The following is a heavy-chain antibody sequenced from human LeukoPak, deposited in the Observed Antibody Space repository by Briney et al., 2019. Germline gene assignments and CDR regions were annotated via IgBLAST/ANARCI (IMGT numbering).Heavy chain of an antibody. J-gene: IGHJ5*02. CDR1: GGSISSYY. CDR3: ARGEIGTCSGGSCLNWFDP. CDR2: IYYSGST. V-gene: IGHV4-39*07. D-gene: IGHD2-15*01. Sequence: SETLSLTCTVSGGSISSYYWGWIRQPPGKGLEWIGRIYYSGSTYYNPSLKSRVTISVDMSKNQFSLKLSSVTAADTAVYYCARGEIGTCSGGSCLNWFDPWGQGTLVTVSS.